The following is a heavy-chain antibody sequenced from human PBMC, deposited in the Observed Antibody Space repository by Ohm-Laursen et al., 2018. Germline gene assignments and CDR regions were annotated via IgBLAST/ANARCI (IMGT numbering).Heavy chain of an antibody. J-gene: IGHJ3*01. D-gene: IGHD3-22*01. CDR2: INSVSSHR. V-gene: IGHV3-48*01. CDR3: ARSVSNSGYFRHDAFDL. CDR1: GFTFNSRG. Sequence: LRLSCAASGFTFNSRGMTWIRQAPGKGLEWLSYINSVSSHRYEGDSASGRFTMSRDNAKNSVDLQLTSLRVEDTAVYYCARSVSNSGYFRHDAFDLWGQGTMLIVSS.